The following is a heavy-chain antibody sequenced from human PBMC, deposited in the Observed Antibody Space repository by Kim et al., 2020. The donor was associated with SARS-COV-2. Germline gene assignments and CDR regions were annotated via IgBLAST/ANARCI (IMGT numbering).Heavy chain of an antibody. CDR2: ISAYNGNT. CDR1: GYTFTSYG. J-gene: IGHJ3*02. V-gene: IGHV1-18*01. D-gene: IGHD2-21*02. CDR3: ARDLIRPVVVVTAILAFDI. Sequence: ASVKVSCKASGYTFTSYGISWVRQAPGQGLEWMGWISAYNGNTNYAQKLQGRVTMTTDTSTSTAYMELRSLRSDDTAVYYCARDLIRPVVVVTAILAFDIWGQGTMVTVSS.